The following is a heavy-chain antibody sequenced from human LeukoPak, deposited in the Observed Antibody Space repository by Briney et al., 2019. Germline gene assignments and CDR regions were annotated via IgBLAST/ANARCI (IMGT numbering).Heavy chain of an antibody. V-gene: IGHV4-59*01. CDR2: IYYSGST. Sequence: RASETLSLTCTVSGGSISSYYWSWIRQPPGKGLEWIGYIYYSGSTNYNPSLKSRVTISVDTSKNQFSLKLSSVTAADTAVYYCARGANRNYFDYWGQGTLVTVSS. CDR3: ARGANRNYFDY. CDR1: GGSISSYY. J-gene: IGHJ4*02. D-gene: IGHD2-8*01.